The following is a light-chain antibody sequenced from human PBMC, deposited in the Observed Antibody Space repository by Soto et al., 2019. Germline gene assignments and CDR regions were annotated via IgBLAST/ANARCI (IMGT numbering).Light chain of an antibody. CDR2: DTS. J-gene: IGLJ3*02. CDR3: LLSYSGARPWV. V-gene: IGLV7-46*01. CDR1: TGAVTSGHY. Sequence: QAVVTQEPSLTVSPGGTVTLTCGSSTGAVTSGHYPYWFQQKPGQAPRTLIYDTSNKHSWTPARFSGSLLGGKAALTLSGAQPEDEAEYYCLLSYSGARPWVFGGGTTLTVL.